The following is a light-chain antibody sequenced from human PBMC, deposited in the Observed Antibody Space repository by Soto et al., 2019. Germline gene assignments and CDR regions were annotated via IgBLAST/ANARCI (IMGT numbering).Light chain of an antibody. CDR2: DTS. Sequence: ETVMTQSPGTLSVSLGERATLSCRASQSVSIHLAWYQQKPGQAPRLLIYDTSTRATGIPARFSGSGSGTEFTLTIRSLQSEDFAVYYCQQYSNWPPITCGQGTRREIK. CDR1: QSVSIH. CDR3: QQYSNWPPIT. J-gene: IGKJ5*01. V-gene: IGKV3-15*01.